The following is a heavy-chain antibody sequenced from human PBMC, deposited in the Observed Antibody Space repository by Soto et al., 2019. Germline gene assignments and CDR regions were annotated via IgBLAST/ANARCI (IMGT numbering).Heavy chain of an antibody. V-gene: IGHV1-18*01. J-gene: IGHJ4*02. CDR2: ISAYNGDT. Sequence: HVQLVQSGAEVRKPGASVRVSCKASGYSFTTHGFSWVRQAPGHGLEWMGWISAYNGDTYYAQKFQDRVTFTTDTSSTTAYMDLRSLTSDDTAVYYCARDLLTTVTHMDFDYWGQGTLVTVSS. D-gene: IGHD4-17*01. CDR1: GYSFTTHG. CDR3: ARDLLTTVTHMDFDY.